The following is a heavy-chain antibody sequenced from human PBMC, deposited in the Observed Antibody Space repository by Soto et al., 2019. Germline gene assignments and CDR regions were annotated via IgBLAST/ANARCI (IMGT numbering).Heavy chain of an antibody. J-gene: IGHJ5*02. V-gene: IGHV1-3*01. Sequence: ASVKVSCKASGYTFTSYAMHWVRQAPGQRLEWMGWINAGNGNTKYSQKFQGRVTITRDTSASTAYMELSSLRSEDTAVYYCARDRSYYDSSFDPWGQGPLVTVSS. CDR3: ARDRSYYDSSFDP. CDR1: GYTFTSYA. CDR2: INAGNGNT. D-gene: IGHD3-22*01.